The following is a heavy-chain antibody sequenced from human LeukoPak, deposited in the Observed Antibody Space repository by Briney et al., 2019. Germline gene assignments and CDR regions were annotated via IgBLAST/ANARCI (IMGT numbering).Heavy chain of an antibody. CDR1: GFSLSTSGVG. V-gene: IGHV2-5*02. CDR2: IYWDDDK. D-gene: IGHD3-22*01. CDR3: AHRRLPRGNYDSSGPVIY. J-gene: IGHJ1*01. Sequence: SGPTLVKPTQTLTLTCTFSGFSLSTSGVGVGWIRQPPVKGLEWLALIYWDDDKRYSPSLKSRLNITKVTSKNQVVLKMTNMDPVDTVTYYCAHRRLPRGNYDSSGPVIYWGQGTLVTVSS.